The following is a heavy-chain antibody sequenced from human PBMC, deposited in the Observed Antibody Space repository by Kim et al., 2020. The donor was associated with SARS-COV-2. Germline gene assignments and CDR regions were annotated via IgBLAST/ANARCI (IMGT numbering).Heavy chain of an antibody. D-gene: IGHD3-9*01. CDR2: ITWNGGVI. J-gene: IGHJ4*02. CDR1: GFMFKEYA. Sequence: GGSLRLSCAASGFMFKEYAMTWVRQVPGKGLECVAAITWNGGVIAYADSVKGRFIISRDNAKNFMYLEMNSLRAEDTAFYYCARGPDILAGPFDLWGQGTLVTVSS. CDR3: ARGPDILAGPFDL. V-gene: IGHV3-20*04.